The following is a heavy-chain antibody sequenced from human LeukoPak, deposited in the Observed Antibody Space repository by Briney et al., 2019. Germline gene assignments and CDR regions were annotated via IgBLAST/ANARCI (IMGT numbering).Heavy chain of an antibody. CDR2: ISSSGSTI. V-gene: IGHV3-11*01. CDR1: GFIFSDYY. J-gene: IGHJ4*02. Sequence: GVSLGLSCAASGFIFSDYYMRWIRQAPGRGLEWVSYISSSGSTIYYADSVKGRFTISRDNAKNSLYLQMNSLTAEDTAVYYCAREYSGSSLDYWGQGTLVTVSS. CDR3: AREYSGSSLDY. D-gene: IGHD1-26*01.